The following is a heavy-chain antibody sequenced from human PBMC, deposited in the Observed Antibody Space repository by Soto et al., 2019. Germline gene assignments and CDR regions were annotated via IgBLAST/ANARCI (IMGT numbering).Heavy chain of an antibody. CDR3: ARSLPGTYGAFDL. J-gene: IGHJ3*01. V-gene: IGHV3-74*01. D-gene: IGHD1-7*01. CDR2: ISGDGSST. CDR1: EFTFRSYW. Sequence: EVQLVDSGGGLVQPGGSLRLSCAASEFTFRSYWMHWVRQSPGKGLVWVSRISGDGSSTTYADSVRGRFTISRDNAKNTVYLQMDSLRAKDTAVYYCARSLPGTYGAFDLWGQGTMVTVSS.